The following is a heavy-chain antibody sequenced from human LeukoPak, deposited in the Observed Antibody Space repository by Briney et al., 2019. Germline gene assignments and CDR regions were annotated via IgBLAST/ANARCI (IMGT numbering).Heavy chain of an antibody. D-gene: IGHD6-6*01. V-gene: IGHV4-59*11. CDR1: GGSISSHY. J-gene: IGHJ6*03. CDR2: IYYSGST. CDR3: ARGSVAARSRYYYYYYYMDV. Sequence: SETLSLTCTVSGGSISSHYWSWIRQPPGKGLEWIGYIYYSGSTNYNPSLKSRVTISVDTSKNQFSLKLSSVTAADTAVYYCARGSVAARSRYYYYYYYMDVWGEGTTVTVSS.